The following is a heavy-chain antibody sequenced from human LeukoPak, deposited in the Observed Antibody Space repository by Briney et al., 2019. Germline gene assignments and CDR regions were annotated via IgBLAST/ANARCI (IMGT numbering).Heavy chain of an antibody. CDR3: AKPLAVGNPLYYFHY. CDR1: GFTFSTHA. V-gene: IGHV3-23*01. J-gene: IGHJ4*02. Sequence: GGSLRLSCVVSGFTFSTHAMTWVRQAPGKGLERVSDISGPGGTTYYAASVKGRFTISRDNSKNTLFLQMNSLRAEDTAVYYCAKPLAVGNPLYYFHYWGQGTLVTVSS. D-gene: IGHD6-13*01. CDR2: ISGPGGTT.